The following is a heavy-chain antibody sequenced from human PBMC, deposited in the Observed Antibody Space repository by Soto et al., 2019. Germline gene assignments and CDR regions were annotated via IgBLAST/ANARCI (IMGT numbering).Heavy chain of an antibody. D-gene: IGHD2-15*01. J-gene: IGHJ6*02. V-gene: IGHV5-10-1*01. CDR3: ARRLGRRAATLLNYYYGMDV. Sequence: PGESLKISCKGSGYSLTSYWISWARQMPGKGLEWMGRIDPSDSYTNYSPSFQGHVTISADKSISTAYLQWSSLKASDTAMYYCARRLGRRAATLLNYYYGMDVWGQGTTVTVSS. CDR1: GYSLTSYW. CDR2: IDPSDSYT.